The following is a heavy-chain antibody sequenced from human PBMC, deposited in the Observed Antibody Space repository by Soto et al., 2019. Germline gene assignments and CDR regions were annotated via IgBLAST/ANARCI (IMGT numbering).Heavy chain of an antibody. Sequence: QVQLVESGGGVVQPGRSLRLSCAASGFTFSSYAMHWVRQAPGKGLEWVAVISYDGSNKYYADSVKGRFTISRDNSKNTLYLQMNSLRAEDTAVYYCAGIAVAGKGTGFDPWGQGTLVTVSS. D-gene: IGHD6-19*01. J-gene: IGHJ5*02. CDR2: ISYDGSNK. V-gene: IGHV3-30*04. CDR3: AGIAVAGKGTGFDP. CDR1: GFTFSSYA.